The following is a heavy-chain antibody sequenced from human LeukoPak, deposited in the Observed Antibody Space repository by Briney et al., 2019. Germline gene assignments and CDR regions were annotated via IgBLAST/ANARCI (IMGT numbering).Heavy chain of an antibody. J-gene: IGHJ4*02. CDR2: IKQDGSEK. CDR3: ARELALGIGAYNY. CDR1: GFTFSGYY. Sequence: GGSLRLSCAAPGFTFSGYYMSWVRQAPGKGLEWVAKIKQDGSEKYYVDSVKGRFTISRDNAKNSLDLQMNSLRAEDTAVYYCARELALGIGAYNYWGQGTLVTVSS. V-gene: IGHV3-7*03. D-gene: IGHD1-26*01.